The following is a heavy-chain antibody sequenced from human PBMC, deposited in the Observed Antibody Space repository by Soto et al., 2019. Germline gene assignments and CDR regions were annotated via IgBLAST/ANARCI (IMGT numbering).Heavy chain of an antibody. Sequence: SATLSLTCTVAGGSVSSGRYYWSWIRQPPGKGMEWIGYIYYSGSTNYNPSLKSRVTISVDTSKNQVSLKLSSVTAADTAVYYCEREIVGANTQYFQHWGQGTLVTVS. CDR2: IYYSGST. CDR3: EREIVGANTQYFQH. D-gene: IGHD1-26*01. CDR1: GGSVSSGRYY. V-gene: IGHV4-61*01. J-gene: IGHJ1*01.